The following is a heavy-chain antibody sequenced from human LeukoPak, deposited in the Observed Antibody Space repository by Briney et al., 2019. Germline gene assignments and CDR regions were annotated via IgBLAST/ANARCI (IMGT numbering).Heavy chain of an antibody. CDR2: ISSNGAST. J-gene: IGHJ4*02. D-gene: IGHD6-13*01. V-gene: IGHV3-23*01. CDR1: GFTFSSYA. CDR3: AKRGSVGTLGHFDY. Sequence: GGSLRLSCAASGFTFSSYAMNWVRQAPGKGLEWVSGISSNGASTYYVDSVKGRFTISRDNSKNTLFLQMNSLRAEDTAVYYCAKRGSVGTLGHFDYWGQGTLVTVSS.